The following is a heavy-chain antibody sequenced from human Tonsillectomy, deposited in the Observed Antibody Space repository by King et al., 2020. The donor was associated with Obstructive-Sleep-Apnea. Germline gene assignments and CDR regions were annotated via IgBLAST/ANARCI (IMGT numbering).Heavy chain of an antibody. V-gene: IGHV4-59*01. CDR2: IYYSGST. J-gene: IGHJ5*02. CDR1: GGSISSYY. CDR3: ASGGGGGEDWFDP. D-gene: IGHD3-16*01. Sequence: VQLQESGPGLVKPSETLSLTCTVSGGSISSYYWSWMRQPPGKGLEWIGYIYYSGSTNYNPSLKGRVTISVDTSKNQFSLRLSSVTAADTAVYYCASGGGGGEDWFDPWGQGTLVTVSS.